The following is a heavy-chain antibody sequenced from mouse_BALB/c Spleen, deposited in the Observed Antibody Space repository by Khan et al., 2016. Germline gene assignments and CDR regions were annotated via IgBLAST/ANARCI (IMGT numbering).Heavy chain of an antibody. CDR3: TRKGIFYGNYDFDS. J-gene: IGHJ2*01. D-gene: IGHD2-1*01. CDR2: IDPETGGT. V-gene: IGHV1-15*01. CDR1: DYTFSDYE. Sequence: QVQLQQPGAELVRPGASVTLSCKTSDYTFSDYEMHWVKQTPVHGLEWIGAIDPETGGTAYNQKFKGQATLTAGRSSSTAYMELRSLTSEDSAVYYCTRKGIFYGNYDFDSWGQGTTLTVSS.